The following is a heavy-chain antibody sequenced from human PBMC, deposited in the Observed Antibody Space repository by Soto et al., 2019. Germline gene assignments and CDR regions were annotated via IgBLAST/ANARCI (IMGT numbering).Heavy chain of an antibody. CDR2: IYYSGST. V-gene: IGHV4-39*01. CDR3: AKQLVSGVGYYYYGMDV. J-gene: IGHJ6*02. D-gene: IGHD6-6*01. Sequence: PSETLSLTCTVSGGSISSSSYYWGWIRQPPGKGLEWIGSIYYSGSTYYNPSLKSRVTISVDTSKNQFSLKLSSVTAADTAVYYCAKQLVSGVGYYYYGMDVWGQGTTVTVSS. CDR1: GGSISSSSYY.